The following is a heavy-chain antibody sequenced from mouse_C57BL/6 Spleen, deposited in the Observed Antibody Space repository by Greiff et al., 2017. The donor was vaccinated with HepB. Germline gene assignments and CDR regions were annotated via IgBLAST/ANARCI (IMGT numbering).Heavy chain of an antibody. D-gene: IGHD1-1*01. CDR2: IDPNSGGT. CDR1: GYTFTSYW. CDR3: ARSSSGTVASFDY. J-gene: IGHJ2*01. Sequence: VKLQESGAELVKPGASVKLSCKASGYTFTSYWMHWVKQRPGRGLEWIGRIDPNSGGTKYNEKFKSKATLTVDKPSSTAYMQLSSLTSEDSAVYYCARSSSGTVASFDYWGQGTTLTVSS. V-gene: IGHV1-72*01.